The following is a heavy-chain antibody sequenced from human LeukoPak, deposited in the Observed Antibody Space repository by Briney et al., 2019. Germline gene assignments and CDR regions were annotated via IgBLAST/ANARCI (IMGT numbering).Heavy chain of an antibody. V-gene: IGHV4-61*02. D-gene: IGHD3-10*01. CDR1: GGSISSGSYY. J-gene: IGHJ4*02. Sequence: SETLSLTCTVSGGSISSGSYYWSWIRQPAGKGLEWIGRIYTSGSTNYNPSLKSRVTISVDTSKNQFSLKLSSVTAEDTAVYYCSTSGYWGQGTLVTVSS. CDR3: STSGY. CDR2: IYTSGST.